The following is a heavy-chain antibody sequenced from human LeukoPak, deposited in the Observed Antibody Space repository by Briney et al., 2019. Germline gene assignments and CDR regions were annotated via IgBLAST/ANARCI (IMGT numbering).Heavy chain of an antibody. CDR2: ISYDGSNK. V-gene: IGHV3-30-3*01. CDR1: GFTFSSYA. CDR3: ARESPSIAAPWVDY. D-gene: IGHD6-6*01. J-gene: IGHJ4*02. Sequence: PGRSLRLSCAASGFTFSSYAMHWVRQAPGKGLGWVAVISYDGSNKYYADSVKGRFTISRDNSKNTLYLQMNSLRAEDTVVYYCARESPSIAAPWVDYWGQGTLVTVSS.